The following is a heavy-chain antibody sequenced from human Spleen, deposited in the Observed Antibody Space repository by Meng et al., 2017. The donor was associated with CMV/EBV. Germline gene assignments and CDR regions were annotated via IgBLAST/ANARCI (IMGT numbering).Heavy chain of an antibody. V-gene: IGHV4-59*01. Sequence: GSLRLSCTVSGGSISSDFWSWIRQSPGRGLEWIGYIYYSGNTNYNPSLQSRVSMSLDTSRNQFSLELSSVTAADTAVYYCARIQQDYRYGMDVWGQGTTVTVSS. D-gene: IGHD4/OR15-4a*01. CDR3: ARIQQDYRYGMDV. J-gene: IGHJ6*02. CDR1: GGSISSDF. CDR2: IYYSGNT.